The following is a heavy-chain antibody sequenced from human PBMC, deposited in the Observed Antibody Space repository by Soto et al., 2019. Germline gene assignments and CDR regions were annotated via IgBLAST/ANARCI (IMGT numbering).Heavy chain of an antibody. J-gene: IGHJ5*02. D-gene: IGHD3-10*01. CDR3: ARDLLLWFGELSYWFDP. CDR1: GFTFSSYG. V-gene: IGHV3-33*01. CDR2: IWYDGSNK. Sequence: PGGSLRLSCAASGFTFSSYGMHWVRQAPGKGLEWVAVIWYDGSNKYYADSVKGRFTISRDNSKNTLYLQMNSLRAEDTAVYYCARDLLLWFGELSYWFDPWGQGTLVTVSS.